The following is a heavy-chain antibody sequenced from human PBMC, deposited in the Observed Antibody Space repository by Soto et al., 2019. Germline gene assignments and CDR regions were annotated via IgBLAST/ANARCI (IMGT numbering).Heavy chain of an antibody. J-gene: IGHJ3*01. CDR1: GFSFSNYA. V-gene: IGHV3-48*02. CDR2: ISIGSGSI. D-gene: IGHD3-22*01. CDR3: VRDDRCAFDF. Sequence: EVQLVESGGGLVQPGGSRRVSCAASGFSFSNYAMNWVRQAPGKGLEWVSYISIGSGSIFYAESVKGRFTISRDDAKNSLYMQMNTLKDEDTAVYYCVRDDRCAFDFWGQGTMVTVSS.